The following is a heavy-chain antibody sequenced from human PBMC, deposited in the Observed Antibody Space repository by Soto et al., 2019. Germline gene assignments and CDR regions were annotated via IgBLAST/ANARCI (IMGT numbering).Heavy chain of an antibody. J-gene: IGHJ4*02. CDR1: GFTFSSYA. V-gene: IGHV3-30-3*01. CDR2: ISYDGSNK. D-gene: IGHD6-13*01. Sequence: PGGSLRLSCAASGFTFSSYAMHWVRQAPGKGLEWVAVISYDGSNKYYADSVKGRFTISRDNSKNTLYLKMNSLRVEDTAVYYCARNERTGIHFDYWGQGTLVTVSS. CDR3: ARNERTGIHFDY.